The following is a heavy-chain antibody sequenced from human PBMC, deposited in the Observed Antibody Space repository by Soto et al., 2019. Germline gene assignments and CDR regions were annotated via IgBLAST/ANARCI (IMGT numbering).Heavy chain of an antibody. J-gene: IGHJ4*02. CDR2: ISSTTNYI. CDR3: ARESEDLTSNFDY. Sequence: GSLRLSCAASGFTFTRYSMNWVRQAPGKGLEWVSSISSTTNYIYYGDSMKGRFTISRDNGKNSLYLEMHSLRAEDTAVYYCARESEDLTSNFDYWGQGTLVTVPQ. CDR1: GFTFTRYS. V-gene: IGHV3-21*06.